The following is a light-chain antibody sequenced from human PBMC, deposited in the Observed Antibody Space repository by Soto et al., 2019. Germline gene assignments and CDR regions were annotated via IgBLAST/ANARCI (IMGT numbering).Light chain of an antibody. CDR3: QSYDSSLSGYV. J-gene: IGLJ1*01. CDR1: RSNIGAGFD. Sequence: QSVLTQPPSVSGAPGQRVTISCTGTRSNIGAGFDVHWYQQLPGTAPKLLIYANINRPSGVPDRFSGSKSGTSASLAITGLQAEDEADYYCQSYDSSLSGYVFGTGTKLTVL. V-gene: IGLV1-40*01. CDR2: ANI.